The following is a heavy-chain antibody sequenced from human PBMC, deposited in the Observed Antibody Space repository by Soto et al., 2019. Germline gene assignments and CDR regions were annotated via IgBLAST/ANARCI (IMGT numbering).Heavy chain of an antibody. J-gene: IGHJ4*02. CDR2: VYSGSAT. D-gene: IGHD3-22*01. V-gene: IGHV3-53*01. CDR3: ARGKSGYLTFDY. CDR1: GFSFSTHW. Sequence: PGGSLRLSCTASGFSFSTHWMHWVRQAPGKGLEWLSVVYSGSATYYADSVKGRFTISRDNSKNTVFLQMNSLRVEDTAVYYCARGKSGYLTFDYWGQGTLVTVSS.